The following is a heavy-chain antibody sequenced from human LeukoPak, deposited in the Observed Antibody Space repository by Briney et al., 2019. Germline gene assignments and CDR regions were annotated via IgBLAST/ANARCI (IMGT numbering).Heavy chain of an antibody. Sequence: GGSLRLSCAASGFTFSSYAMHWVRQAPGKGLEYVSAISSNGGSTYYADSVKGRFTISRDNSKNTLYLQMSSLRAEDTAVYYCVKSSSSWSQFEYFQHWGQGTLVTVSS. J-gene: IGHJ1*01. D-gene: IGHD6-13*01. V-gene: IGHV3-64D*06. CDR1: GFTFSSYA. CDR3: VKSSSSWSQFEYFQH. CDR2: ISSNGGST.